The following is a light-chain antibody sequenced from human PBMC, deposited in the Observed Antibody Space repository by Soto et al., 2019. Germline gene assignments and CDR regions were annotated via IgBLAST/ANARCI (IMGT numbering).Light chain of an antibody. CDR2: DVS. J-gene: IGKJ1*01. V-gene: IGKV3-11*01. Sequence: EIVLTQSPATLSLSPGERATLSCRASQSVSTYLAWYQQKPGQAPRLLIYDVSNRATGIPARFSGSGSGTDFTLTISSLEPEDFAVYYCQQRSNWPPTLTFGQGTKVEIK. CDR1: QSVSTY. CDR3: QQRSNWPPTLT.